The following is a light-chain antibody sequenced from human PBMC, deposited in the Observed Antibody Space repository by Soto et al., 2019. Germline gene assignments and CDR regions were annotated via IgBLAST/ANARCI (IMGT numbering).Light chain of an antibody. CDR1: QSVSSN. J-gene: IGKJ1*01. V-gene: IGKV3-20*01. CDR3: QQYGSSGT. CDR2: GAS. Sequence: EIVMTPSPATLSVSPVERATLSCRASQSVSSNLAWYQQKPGQAPRLLIYGASNRATGIPDRFSGSGSGTDFTLTISRLEPEDFAVYYCQQYGSSGTFGQGTKVDIK.